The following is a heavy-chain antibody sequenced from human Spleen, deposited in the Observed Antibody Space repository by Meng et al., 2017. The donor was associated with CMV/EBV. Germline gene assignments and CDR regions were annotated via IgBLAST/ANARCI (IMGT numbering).Heavy chain of an antibody. CDR2: IIPILGIA. J-gene: IGHJ5*02. CDR1: GGTFSSYT. CDR3: AREGDIVVVVAAIRGGNNWFDP. Sequence: SVKVSCKASGGTFSSYTISWVRQAPGQGLEWMGRIIPILGIANYAQKFQGRVTITADKSTSTAYMELSSLRSEDTAVYYCAREGDIVVVVAAIRGGNNWFDPWGQGTLVTVS. D-gene: IGHD2-15*01. V-gene: IGHV1-69*04.